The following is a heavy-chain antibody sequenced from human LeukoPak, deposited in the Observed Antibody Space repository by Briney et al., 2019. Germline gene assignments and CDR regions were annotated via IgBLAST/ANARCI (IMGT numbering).Heavy chain of an antibody. CDR3: ARSLPYGTTWYGRSDF. V-gene: IGHV3-23*01. Sequence: GGSLRLSCVASGFMFNKYGMSWVRQAPGKGLEWVSVISGGGGRTYYGDSVKGRFTISRDNAMNSLYLQMNSLRAEDTAIYYCARSLPYGTTWYGRSDFWGQGTLVTVSS. D-gene: IGHD6-13*01. CDR1: GFMFNKYG. J-gene: IGHJ4*02. CDR2: ISGGGGRT.